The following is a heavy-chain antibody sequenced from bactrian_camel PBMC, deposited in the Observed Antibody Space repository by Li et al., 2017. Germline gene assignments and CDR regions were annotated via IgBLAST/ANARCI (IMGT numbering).Heavy chain of an antibody. CDR3: AADLPPYGSSCPGSLGY. J-gene: IGHJ6*01. CDR2: TDNDGHT. D-gene: IGHD6*01. CDR1: GITYTMYS. V-gene: IGHV3S53*01. Sequence: HVQLVESGGGSVQEGGSLRLSCTSSGITYTMYSMGWFRQAPGKEREGVAATDNDGHTRYADSVKGRFTISYDGAKNTVYLQMSSLKPEDTAVYYCAADLPPYGSSCPGSLGYWGQGTQVTVS.